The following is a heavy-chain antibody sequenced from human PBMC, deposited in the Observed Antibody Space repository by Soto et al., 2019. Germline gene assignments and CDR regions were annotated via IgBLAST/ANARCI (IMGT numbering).Heavy chain of an antibody. CDR3: ATVLNYYYYGMDV. V-gene: IGHV4-30-4*08. Sequence: SETLSLTCTVSGDSISTPEFFWAWVRQPPGRGLEWIGYIFHTGSTYQNPSLQSRLTMSIDTSKGQFSLNLSSVTAADTAVYYCATVLNYYYYGMDVWGQGTTVTVSS. J-gene: IGHJ6*02. CDR2: IFHTGST. CDR1: GDSISTPEFF.